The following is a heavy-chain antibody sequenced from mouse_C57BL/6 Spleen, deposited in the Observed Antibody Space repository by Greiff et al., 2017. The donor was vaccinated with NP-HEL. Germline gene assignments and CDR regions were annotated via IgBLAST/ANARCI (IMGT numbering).Heavy chain of an antibody. J-gene: IGHJ3*01. CDR3: TRGKIYYDYVAWFAY. Sequence: QVQLQQSGAELVRPGASVTLSCKASGYTFTDYEMHWVKQTPVHGLEWIGAIDPETGGTAYNQKFKGKAILTADKSSSTAYMELRSLTSEDSAVYYCTRGKIYYDYVAWFAYWGQGTLVTVSA. CDR1: GYTFTDYE. CDR2: IDPETGGT. V-gene: IGHV1-15*01. D-gene: IGHD2-4*01.